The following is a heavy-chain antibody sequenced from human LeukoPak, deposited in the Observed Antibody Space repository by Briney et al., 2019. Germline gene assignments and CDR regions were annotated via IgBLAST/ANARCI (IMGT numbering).Heavy chain of an antibody. V-gene: IGHV4-61*02. J-gene: IGHJ4*02. CDR2: IYTSGST. Sequence: PSQTLSLTCTVSGGSISSGSYYWSWIRQPAGKGLEWIGRIYTSGSTNYNPSLKSRVTISVDTSKNQFSLKLSSVTAADTAVYYCARWGGRDILTGYYSDYWGQGTLVTVSS. D-gene: IGHD3-9*01. CDR3: ARWGGRDILTGYYSDY. CDR1: GGSISSGSYY.